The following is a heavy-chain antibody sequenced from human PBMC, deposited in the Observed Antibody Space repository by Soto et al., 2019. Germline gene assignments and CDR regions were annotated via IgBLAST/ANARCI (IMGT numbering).Heavy chain of an antibody. J-gene: IGHJ4*01. CDR1: GYSFTSYW. Sequence: GESLKISCKTSGYSFTSYWIGWVRPMPGKGMEWMGNIYPYDSDTSYIPSFQGQVTISADTSITTDYLQWSGLRASDTAMYFCARHLVGSTRGNFDYWGKGTLVTVSS. CDR2: IYPYDSDT. D-gene: IGHD2-2*01. CDR3: ARHLVGSTRGNFDY. V-gene: IGHV5-51*01.